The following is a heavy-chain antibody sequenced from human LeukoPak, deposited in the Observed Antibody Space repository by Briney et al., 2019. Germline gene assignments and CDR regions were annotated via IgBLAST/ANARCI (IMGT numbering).Heavy chain of an antibody. J-gene: IGHJ4*02. Sequence: GGSLRLSCAASGFTFSSYGMHWVRQAPGKGLEWAAFIRYDGSNKYYADSVKGRFTISRDNSKNTLYLQMNSLRAEDTAVYYCAKAVNSNPDYWGQGTLVTVSS. D-gene: IGHD4-11*01. CDR2: IRYDGSNK. CDR3: AKAVNSNPDY. CDR1: GFTFSSYG. V-gene: IGHV3-30*02.